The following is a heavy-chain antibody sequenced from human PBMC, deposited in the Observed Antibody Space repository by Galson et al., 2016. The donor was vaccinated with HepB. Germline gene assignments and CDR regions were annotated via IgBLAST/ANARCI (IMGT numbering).Heavy chain of an antibody. D-gene: IGHD2-15*01. J-gene: IGHJ4*02. CDR1: EDIFTDHF. CDR2: INPKFGQP. CDR3: SRGPGFHCRDGSCYSLDF. Sequence: SVKVSCKASEDIFTDHFIHWVRQAPGEGLEWLGWINPKFGQPVSSQTFQGRLTLTRDTSMITFYLELTGLRIVHTPTYYCSRGPGFHCRDGSCYSLDFGGQGTLVSVST. V-gene: IGHV1/OR15-1*04.